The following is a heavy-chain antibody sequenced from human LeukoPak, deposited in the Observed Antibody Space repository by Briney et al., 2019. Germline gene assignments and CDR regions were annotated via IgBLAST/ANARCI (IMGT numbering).Heavy chain of an antibody. CDR2: ISSSSSYI. D-gene: IGHD6-13*01. V-gene: IGHV3-21*01. Sequence: GGSLRLSCAACGFTFSSYSMNWVRQAPGKGLEWVSSISSSSSYIYYADSVKGRFTISRDNAKNSLYLQMNSLRAEDTAVYYCATGTEYSSSHNWFDPWGQGTLVTVSS. J-gene: IGHJ5*02. CDR1: GFTFSSYS. CDR3: ATGTEYSSSHNWFDP.